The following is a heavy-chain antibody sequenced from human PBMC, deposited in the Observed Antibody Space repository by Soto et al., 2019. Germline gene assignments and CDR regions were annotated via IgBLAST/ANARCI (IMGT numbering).Heavy chain of an antibody. CDR1: GFTFNSNW. Sequence: GGSLRLSCAASGFTFNSNWMTWVRQAPGKGMEWVANIKYDGSDTYYVDYVKGRFTISRDNAKNSLYLQMNSLRADDTAVYFCVGPSLPGLYAFDVWGQGTMVTVSS. V-gene: IGHV3-7*01. CDR3: VGPSLPGLYAFDV. J-gene: IGHJ3*01. CDR2: IKYDGSDT.